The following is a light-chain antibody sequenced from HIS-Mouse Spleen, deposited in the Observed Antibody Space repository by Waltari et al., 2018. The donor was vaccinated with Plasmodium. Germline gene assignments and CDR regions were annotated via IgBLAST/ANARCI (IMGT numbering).Light chain of an antibody. J-gene: IGLJ2*01. V-gene: IGLV4-69*01. CDR1: SGHSSSA. Sequence: QLVLTQSPSASASLGASVTLTCTLSSGHSSSAIAWHQQQPEKGPRYLMTLNSDGSHSKGDGIPDRFSGSSSGAERYLTISSRQSEDEADYYCQTWGTGMGVFGGGTKLTVL. CDR3: QTWGTGMGV. CDR2: LNSDGSH.